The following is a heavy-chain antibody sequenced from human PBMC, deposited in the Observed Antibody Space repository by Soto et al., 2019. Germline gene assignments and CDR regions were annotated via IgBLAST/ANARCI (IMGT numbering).Heavy chain of an antibody. J-gene: IGHJ4*02. D-gene: IGHD5-18*01. CDR2: IIPIFGTA. CDR3: ATGYSYGPGGDY. V-gene: IGHV1-69*06. Sequence: GASVKVSCKASGGTFSSYAISWVRQAPGQGLEWMGGIIPIFGTANYAQKFQGRVTITADKSTSTAYMELRSLRSEDTAVYYCATGYSYGPGGDYWGQGTLVTLSS. CDR1: GGTFSSYA.